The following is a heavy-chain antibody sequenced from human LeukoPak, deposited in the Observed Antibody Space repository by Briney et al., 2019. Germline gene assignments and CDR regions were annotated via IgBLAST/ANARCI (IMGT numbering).Heavy chain of an antibody. Sequence: SETLSLTCTVSGGSISSYYWSWIRQPAGKGLEWIGRIYTSGSTNYNPSLKSRVTMSVDTSKNQFSLKLSSVTAADTAVYYCARGEYYDSSGYLSRKDADWYLDLWGRGTLVTVSS. CDR3: ARGEYYDSSGYLSRKDADWYLDL. CDR2: IYTSGST. D-gene: IGHD3-22*01. V-gene: IGHV4-4*07. J-gene: IGHJ2*01. CDR1: GGSISSYY.